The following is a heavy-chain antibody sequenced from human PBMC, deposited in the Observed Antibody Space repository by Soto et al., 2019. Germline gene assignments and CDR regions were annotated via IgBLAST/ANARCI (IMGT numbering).Heavy chain of an antibody. D-gene: IGHD2-15*01. Sequence: QVQLVESGGGVVQPGRSLRLSCAASGFTFSSYAMHWVRQAPGKGLEWVAVISYDGSKKYYADSVKGRFTISRDNSKNTPYLQMNSLRAEDTAVYYCVREVVAPEDYYYGMDVWGQGTTVTVSS. V-gene: IGHV3-30-3*01. CDR2: ISYDGSKK. CDR3: VREVVAPEDYYYGMDV. J-gene: IGHJ6*02. CDR1: GFTFSSYA.